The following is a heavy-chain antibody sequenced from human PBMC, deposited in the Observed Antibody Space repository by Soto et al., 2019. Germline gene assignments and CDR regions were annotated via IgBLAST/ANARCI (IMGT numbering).Heavy chain of an antibody. Sequence: QVQLVESGGGVVQPGRSLRLSCAASGFTFSSYAMHWVRQAPGKGLEWVAVISYDGSNKYYADSVKGRFTISRDNSKNKLYLQMNSLRAEDTAVYYCARAGGSSGWYAPFDYWGQGTLVTVSS. V-gene: IGHV3-30-3*01. CDR1: GFTFSSYA. CDR2: ISYDGSNK. D-gene: IGHD6-19*01. CDR3: ARAGGSSGWYAPFDY. J-gene: IGHJ4*02.